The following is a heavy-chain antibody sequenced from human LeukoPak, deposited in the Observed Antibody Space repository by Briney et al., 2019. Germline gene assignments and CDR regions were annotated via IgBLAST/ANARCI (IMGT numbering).Heavy chain of an antibody. D-gene: IGHD7-27*01. V-gene: IGHV4-34*01. CDR1: GGSFSGYY. CDR3: ARLRERSVLTGDLFDY. J-gene: IGHJ4*02. CDR2: INHSGST. Sequence: SETLSLTCAVYGGSFSGYYWSWIRQPPGKGLEWIGEINHSGSTNYNPSLKSRVTISVDTSKNQFSLKLSSVTAADTAVYYCARLRERSVLTGDLFDYWGQGTLVTVSS.